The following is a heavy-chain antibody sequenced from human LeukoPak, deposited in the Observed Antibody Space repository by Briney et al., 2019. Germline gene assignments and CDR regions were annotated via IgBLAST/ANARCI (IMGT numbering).Heavy chain of an antibody. V-gene: IGHV3-33*01. CDR1: GFIFSNYA. CDR2: IWYDGQNK. CDR3: AREWGRIAVAGGPGY. D-gene: IGHD6-19*01. Sequence: GKSLSLSCETSGFIFSNYAMHWVRQAPGKGLEWVAIIWYDGQNKYYAESVKGRFTISRDNSKNTLYLQMNSLSDDDTAVYYCAREWGRIAVAGGPGYWGQGTLVTVSS. J-gene: IGHJ4*02.